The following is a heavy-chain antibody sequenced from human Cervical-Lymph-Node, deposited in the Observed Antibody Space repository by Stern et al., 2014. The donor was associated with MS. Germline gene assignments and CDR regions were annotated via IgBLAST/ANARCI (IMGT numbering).Heavy chain of an antibody. J-gene: IGHJ3*02. Sequence: QVQLVQSGAEVKKPGASVKVSCKASGYTFNGDYMHWVRQAPGQGPEWMGRINPTTGVTNYAQKFQGRVTMTRDKSISTAYMELSRLRSDDTAVYYCARVVEALDIWGQGTMVTVSS. V-gene: IGHV1-2*06. CDR3: ARVVEALDI. CDR2: INPTTGVT. CDR1: GYTFNGDY.